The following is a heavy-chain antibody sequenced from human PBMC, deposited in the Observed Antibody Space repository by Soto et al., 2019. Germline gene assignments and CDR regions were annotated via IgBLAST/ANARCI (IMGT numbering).Heavy chain of an antibody. CDR2: IYPGDSDT. CDR1: GHSFTSYW. V-gene: IGHV5-51*01. J-gene: IGHJ5*02. Sequence: GESLKISCKGYGHSFTSYWIGWVRQMPGKGLEWMGIIYPGDSDTRYSPSFQGQVTISADKSISTAYLQWSSLKASDTAMYYCARQEGLYYDFWSGLGGFDPWGQGTLVTVSS. D-gene: IGHD3-3*01. CDR3: ARQEGLYYDFWSGLGGFDP.